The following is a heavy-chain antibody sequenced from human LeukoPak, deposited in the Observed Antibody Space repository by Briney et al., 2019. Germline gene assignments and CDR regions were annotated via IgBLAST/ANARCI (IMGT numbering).Heavy chain of an antibody. D-gene: IGHD3-10*01. CDR1: GLSLNSYA. CDR2: ISYDGSNK. J-gene: IGHJ6*02. V-gene: IGHV3-30*03. Sequence: GGSLRLSCAASGLSLNSYAIHWVRQAPGKGLEWVTAISYDGSNKHYADSVRGRFTISRDNSENTLYLQMNSLRSDDTAVYYCAQGGSEIYYFYHGMDVWGRGTTVTVSS. CDR3: AQGGSEIYYFYHGMDV.